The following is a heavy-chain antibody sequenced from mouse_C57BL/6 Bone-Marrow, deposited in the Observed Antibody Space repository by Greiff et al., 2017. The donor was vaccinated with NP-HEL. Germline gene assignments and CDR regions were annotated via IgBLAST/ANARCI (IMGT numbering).Heavy chain of an antibody. CDR2: IYPRSGNT. D-gene: IGHD2-3*01. J-gene: IGHJ4*01. Sequence: QVQLKESGAELARPGASVKLSCKASGYTFTSYGISWVKQRTVQGLEWIGEIYPRSGNTYYNEKFKGKATLTVDKSSSTAYMELRSLTSEDSAVYFYARKAYDDYDAMDYWGQGTSVTVSS. V-gene: IGHV1-81*01. CDR3: ARKAYDDYDAMDY. CDR1: GYTFTSYG.